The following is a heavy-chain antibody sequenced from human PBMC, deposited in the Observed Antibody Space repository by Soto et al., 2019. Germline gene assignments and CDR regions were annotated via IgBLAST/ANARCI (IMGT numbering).Heavy chain of an antibody. CDR3: ARDLTMIVVVTNYFDY. V-gene: IGHV3-30-3*01. CDR1: GFTFSSYA. D-gene: IGHD3-22*01. Sequence: QVQPVESGGGVVQPGRSLRLSCAASGFTFSSYAMHWVRQAPGKGLEWVAVISYDGSNKYYADSVKGRFTISRDNSKNTLYLQMNSLRAEDTAVYYCARDLTMIVVVTNYFDYWGQGTLVTVSS. J-gene: IGHJ4*02. CDR2: ISYDGSNK.